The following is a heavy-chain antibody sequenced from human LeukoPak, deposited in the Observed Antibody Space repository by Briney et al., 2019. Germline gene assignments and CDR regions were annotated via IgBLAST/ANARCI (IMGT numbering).Heavy chain of an antibody. D-gene: IGHD5-18*01. CDR2: ISGSGGST. V-gene: IGHV3-23*01. Sequence: GVSLRLSCAASGFTFSSYAMSWVRQAPGKGLEWVSAISGSGGSTYYADSVKGRFTISRDNSKNTLYLQMNSLRAEDTAVYYCAKAAIDRRYSYGSPFDYWGQGTLVTVSS. CDR3: AKAAIDRRYSYGSPFDY. J-gene: IGHJ4*02. CDR1: GFTFSSYA.